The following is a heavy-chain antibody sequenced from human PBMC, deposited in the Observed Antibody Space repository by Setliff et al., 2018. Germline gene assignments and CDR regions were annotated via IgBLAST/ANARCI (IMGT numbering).Heavy chain of an antibody. V-gene: IGHV4-4*08. CDR2: IHISGST. J-gene: IGHJ5*02. CDR1: GGSISSYY. Sequence: SETMSLTCTVSGGSISSYYWSWIRQPPGKGLEWIGYIHISGSTNYNPSLKSRVTISVDTSKNQFSLKLSSVPAADTAVYYCARGAGWWDLWGQGTLVTVSS. CDR3: ARGAGWWDL.